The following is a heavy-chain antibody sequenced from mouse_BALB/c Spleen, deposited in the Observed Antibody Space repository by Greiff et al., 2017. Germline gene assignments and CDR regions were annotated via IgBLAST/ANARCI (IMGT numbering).Heavy chain of an antibody. J-gene: IGHJ1*01. Sequence: QVQLQQPGAELVKPGASVKLSCKASGYTFTSYYTYWVKQRPGQGLEWIGGINPSNGGTNFNEKFKSKATLTVDKSSSTAYMQLSSLTSEDSAVYYCTRLTTATGWYFDVWGAGTTVTVSS. V-gene: IGHV1S81*02. D-gene: IGHD1-2*01. CDR1: GYTFTSYY. CDR3: TRLTTATGWYFDV. CDR2: INPSNGGT.